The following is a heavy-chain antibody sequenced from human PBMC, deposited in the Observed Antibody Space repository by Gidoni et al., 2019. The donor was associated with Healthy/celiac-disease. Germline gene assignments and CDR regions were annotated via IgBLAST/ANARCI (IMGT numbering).Heavy chain of an antibody. CDR2: IIPIFGTA. D-gene: IGHD6-6*01. V-gene: IGHV1-69*01. CDR3: ARALYSSSSIYYYYGMDV. J-gene: IGHJ6*02. CDR1: GGTFSSYA. Sequence: QVQLVQSGAEVKKPGSSVKVSCKASGGTFSSYAISWVRQAPGQGLEWMGGIIPIFGTANYAQKFPGRVTITADESTSTAYMELSSLRSEDTAVYYCARALYSSSSIYYYYGMDVWGQGTTVTVSS.